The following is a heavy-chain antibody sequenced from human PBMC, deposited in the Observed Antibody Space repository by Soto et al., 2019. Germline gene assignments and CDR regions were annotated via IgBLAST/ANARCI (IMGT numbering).Heavy chain of an antibody. CDR1: GDSIRSSSY. Sequence: SETLSLTCTVSGDSIRSSSYWGWIRQPPGKGLEGIGSIYSTGNTYYNPSLNSQVTISVDTSKNQFSLNVISVTAADTAVYYCRRSSRYSTDVWGQGTTVT. D-gene: IGHD6-13*01. J-gene: IGHJ6*02. CDR2: IYSTGNT. V-gene: IGHV4-39*01. CDR3: RRSSRYSTDV.